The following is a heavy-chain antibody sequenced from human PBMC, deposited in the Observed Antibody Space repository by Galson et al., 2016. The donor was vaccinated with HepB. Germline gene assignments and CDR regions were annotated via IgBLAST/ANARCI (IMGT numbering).Heavy chain of an antibody. CDR1: GFTFSSYA. CDR2: ISYDGSTK. Sequence: SLRLSCAASGFTFSSYAMHWVRQAPGKGLEWVAVISYDGSTKCYADSVKGRFTISRDNSKNTLSVQMNSLRAEDTAVYYCAVAYSNYWPLGYWGQGTLVTVSS. D-gene: IGHD2-21*01. V-gene: IGHV3-30-3*01. CDR3: AVAYSNYWPLGY. J-gene: IGHJ4*02.